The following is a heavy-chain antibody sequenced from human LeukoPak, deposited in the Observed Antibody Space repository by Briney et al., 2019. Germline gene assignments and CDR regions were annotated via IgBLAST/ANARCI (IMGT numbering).Heavy chain of an antibody. CDR1: GGSISSGDYY. D-gene: IGHD2-2*01. J-gene: IGHJ4*02. Sequence: PSQTLSLTCTVPGGSISSGDYYWSWIRQPPGKGLEWIGYIYYSGSTYYNPSLKSRVTISVDTSKNQFSLKLSSATAADTAVYYCAREDIVVVPAAPPIKFFDYWGQGTLVTVSS. CDR3: AREDIVVVPAAPPIKFFDY. CDR2: IYYSGST. V-gene: IGHV4-30-4*08.